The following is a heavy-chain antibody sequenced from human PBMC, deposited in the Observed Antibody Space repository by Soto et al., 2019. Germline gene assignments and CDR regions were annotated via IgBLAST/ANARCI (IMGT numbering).Heavy chain of an antibody. CDR1: GFTFSSYW. Sequence: EVQLGESGGGLVQPGGSLRLSCAASGFTFSSYWMSWVRQAPGKGLEWVANIKQDGSEKYYVDSVKGRFTISRDNAKNSLYLQMNSLRAEDTAVYYCARGSDYGSGYDAFDIWGQGTMVTVSS. V-gene: IGHV3-7*01. CDR3: ARGSDYGSGYDAFDI. CDR2: IKQDGSEK. J-gene: IGHJ3*02. D-gene: IGHD3-10*01.